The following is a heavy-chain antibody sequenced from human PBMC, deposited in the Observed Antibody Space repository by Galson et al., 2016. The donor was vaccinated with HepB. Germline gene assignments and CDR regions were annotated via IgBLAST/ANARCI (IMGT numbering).Heavy chain of an antibody. D-gene: IGHD4-17*01. Sequence: SETLSLTCTVSGDSISSGSYFWGWIRQPPGKGLEWIGSIYYSGSTYYNPSLESRVTMSVDTSKNEFSLKVTSVTAADTALYYCVATYGDYAFGWFDPWGQGTLVTVSS. V-gene: IGHV4-39*01. CDR3: VATYGDYAFGWFDP. J-gene: IGHJ5*01. CDR2: IYYSGST. CDR1: GDSISSGSYF.